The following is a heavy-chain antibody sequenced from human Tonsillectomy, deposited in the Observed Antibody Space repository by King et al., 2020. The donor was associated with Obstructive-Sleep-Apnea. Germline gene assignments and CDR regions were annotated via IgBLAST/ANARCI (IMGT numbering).Heavy chain of an antibody. CDR3: ARVRRFLEWVYYYYGMDV. CDR1: GFTFSSYA. J-gene: IGHJ6*02. Sequence: VQLVESGGGVVQPGRSLRLSCAASGFTFSSYAMHWVRQAPGKGLEWVAVISYDGSNKYYADSLKGRFTISRDNSKNTLYLQMNSLRAEDTAVYYCARVRRFLEWVYYYYGMDVWGQGTTVTVSS. CDR2: ISYDGSNK. D-gene: IGHD3-3*01. V-gene: IGHV3-30*04.